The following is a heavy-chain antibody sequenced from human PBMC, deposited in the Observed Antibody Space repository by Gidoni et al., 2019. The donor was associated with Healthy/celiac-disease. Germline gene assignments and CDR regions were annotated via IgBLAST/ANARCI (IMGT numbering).Heavy chain of an antibody. J-gene: IGHJ4*02. Sequence: QLQLQESGPGLVKPSETLSLTCTVSGGSISSSSYYWGWIRQPPGKGLEWIGSIYYSGSTYYNPSLKSRVTISVDTSKNQFSLKLSSVTAADTAVYYCARGHSSGWYFPFDYWGQGTLVTVSS. CDR1: GGSISSSSYY. CDR3: ARGHSSGWYFPFDY. CDR2: IYYSGST. V-gene: IGHV4-39*01. D-gene: IGHD6-19*01.